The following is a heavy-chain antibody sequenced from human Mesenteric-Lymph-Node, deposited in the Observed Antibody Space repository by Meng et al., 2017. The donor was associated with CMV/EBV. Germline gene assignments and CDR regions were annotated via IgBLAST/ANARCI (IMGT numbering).Heavy chain of an antibody. CDR1: GFTFSNYA. J-gene: IGHJ4*02. CDR3: ARDGGSYYQDFDY. Sequence: GESLKISCAASGFTFSNYAMSWVRQAPGKGLEWVSYISSSGSTIYYADSVKGRFTISRDNAKNTLYLQMNSLRAEDTAVYYCARDGGSYYQDFDYWGQGTLVTVSS. CDR2: ISSSGSTI. D-gene: IGHD1-26*01. V-gene: IGHV3-48*04.